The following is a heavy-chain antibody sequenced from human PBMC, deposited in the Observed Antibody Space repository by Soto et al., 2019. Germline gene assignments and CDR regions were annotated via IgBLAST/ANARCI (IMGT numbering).Heavy chain of an antibody. CDR1: GGSISRYY. CDR3: ATGLGYFDS. V-gene: IGHV4-59*01. Sequence: QVQLQESGPGLVKPSETLSLTCTVSGGSISRYYWTWIRQPPGKGLEWIGYIYYSGSSNYNASLKSRLTMSVDTSKNQFSLKLSSVTAADTAVYYCATGLGYFDSWGQGVLVTVSS. J-gene: IGHJ4*02. D-gene: IGHD1-26*01. CDR2: IYYSGSS.